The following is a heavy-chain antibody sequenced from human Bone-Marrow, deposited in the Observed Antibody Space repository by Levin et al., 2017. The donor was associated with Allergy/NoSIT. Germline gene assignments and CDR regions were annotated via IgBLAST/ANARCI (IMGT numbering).Heavy chain of an antibody. J-gene: IGHJ2*01. CDR1: GYSFTSYW. V-gene: IGHV5-51*01. CDR3: ARTLDIVVVPAAIGGWYFDL. CDR2: IYPGDSDT. Sequence: KVSCKGSGYSFTSYWIGWVRQMPGKGLEWMGIIYPGDSDTRYSPSFQGQVTISADKSISTAYLQWSSLKASDTAMYYCARTLDIVVVPAAIGGWYFDLWGRGTLVTVSS. D-gene: IGHD2-2*02.